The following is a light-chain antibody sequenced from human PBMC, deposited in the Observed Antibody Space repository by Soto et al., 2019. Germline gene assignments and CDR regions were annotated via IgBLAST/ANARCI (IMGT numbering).Light chain of an antibody. CDR2: AAS. Sequence: AVQMTQSPSSLSASVGDRVTITCRASQDIRNDLGWYQQKPGTAPKLLIYAASTLQSGVPSRFSGSGSGTDFSLTISSLQPGDFATYYCLQDYTYPRTFGQGTKVEVQ. CDR3: LQDYTYPRT. J-gene: IGKJ1*01. V-gene: IGKV1-6*01. CDR1: QDIRND.